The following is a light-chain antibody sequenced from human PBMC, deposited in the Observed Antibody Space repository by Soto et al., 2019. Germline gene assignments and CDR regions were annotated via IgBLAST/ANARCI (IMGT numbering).Light chain of an antibody. CDR1: QSVSNY. V-gene: IGKV3D-15*01. J-gene: IGKJ1*01. Sequence: EMVLTQSPATQSLSPGERATLSCRPSQSVSNYLAWYQQKPGQAPRLLIYDASNGATGIPAGFSGSGSGTEFTLTINSLQSEDFAVYFCHQYNNWPTFGQGTKVDIK. CDR2: DAS. CDR3: HQYNNWPT.